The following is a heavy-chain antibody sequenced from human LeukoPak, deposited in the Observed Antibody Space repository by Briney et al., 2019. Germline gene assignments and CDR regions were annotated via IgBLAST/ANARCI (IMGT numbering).Heavy chain of an antibody. J-gene: IGHJ4*02. CDR3: AKDYVSGDGYWDFDY. CDR2: IVVGSGNT. D-gene: IGHD5-24*01. Sequence: ASVKVSCKASGFTFTSSAVQWVRQARGQRLEWIGWIVVGSGNTNYAQKFQERVTITRDMSTSTAYMELSSLRSEDTAVYYCAKDYVSGDGYWDFDYWGQGTLVTVSS. CDR1: GFTFTSSA. V-gene: IGHV1-58*01.